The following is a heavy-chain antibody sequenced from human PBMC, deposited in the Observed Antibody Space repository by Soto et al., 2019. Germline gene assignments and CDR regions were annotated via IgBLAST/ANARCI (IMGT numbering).Heavy chain of an antibody. V-gene: IGHV3-48*01. Sequence: PGGSLRLSCAASGFTFSDYSMNWVRQAPGKGLEWISYISGSSSTIDYADSVKGRFTISRDNAKNSLYLQMNYLRAEDTALYYCAIDRDCITTGCAEAEYFQHWGRGTLVTVSS. CDR2: ISGSSSTI. CDR3: AIDRDCITTGCAEAEYFQH. CDR1: GFTFSDYS. J-gene: IGHJ1*01. D-gene: IGHD2-2*01.